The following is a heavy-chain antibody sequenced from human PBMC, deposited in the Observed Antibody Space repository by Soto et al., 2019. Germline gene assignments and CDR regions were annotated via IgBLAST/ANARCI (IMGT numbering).Heavy chain of an antibody. CDR1: GFKFSSYI. J-gene: IGHJ4*02. CDR2: ISSSGETI. CDR3: ARDAGNLRIAYYAPQYDS. Sequence: EVQLVESGGGLVQPGGSLRLSCAAAGFKFSSYIMNWVRQAPGKGLEWLSYISSSGETIYYADSVKGRFPISRDNARNSLYLQMHSLRVEDTAVYYCARDAGNLRIAYYAPQYDSWGQGILVTVSS. D-gene: IGHD3-3*01. V-gene: IGHV3-48*01.